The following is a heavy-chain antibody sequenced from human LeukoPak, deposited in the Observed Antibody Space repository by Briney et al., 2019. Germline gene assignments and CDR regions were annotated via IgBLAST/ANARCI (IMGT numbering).Heavy chain of an antibody. J-gene: IGHJ4*02. Sequence: GGSLRLSCAASGFTFSSYEMNWVRQAPGKGLEWVSYISSSGSTIYYADSVKGRFTISRDNAKNSLYLQMNSLRAEDTAVYYCARVLRFLRYFDYWGQGTRVTVSS. D-gene: IGHD3-3*01. CDR1: GFTFSSYE. CDR2: ISSSGSTI. CDR3: ARVLRFLRYFDY. V-gene: IGHV3-48*03.